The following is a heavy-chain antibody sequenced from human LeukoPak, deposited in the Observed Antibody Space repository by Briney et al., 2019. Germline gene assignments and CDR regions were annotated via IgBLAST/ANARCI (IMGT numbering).Heavy chain of an antibody. Sequence: PGRSLRLSCAASGFTFTSYAMHWVRQAPSKGLERVAVISYDGSNKYYVESVKGRFTISRDNSKNTLYLQMNSLRTEDTAVYYCARGLSGNYYYYYAMDVWGQGTTVTVSS. CDR3: ARGLSGNYYYYYAMDV. D-gene: IGHD6-19*01. CDR2: ISYDGSNK. V-gene: IGHV3-30-3*01. J-gene: IGHJ6*02. CDR1: GFTFTSYA.